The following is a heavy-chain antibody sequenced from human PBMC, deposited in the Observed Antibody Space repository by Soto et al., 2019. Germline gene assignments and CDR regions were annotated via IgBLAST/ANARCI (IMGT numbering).Heavy chain of an antibody. J-gene: IGHJ6*03. D-gene: IGHD2-2*01. V-gene: IGHV1-8*01. CDR3: ARRTPYIVVVPAATNYYYYMDV. Sequence: ASVKVSCKASGYTFTSYDINWVRQATGQGLEWKGWMNPNNGNTNYAQKLQGRVTMTTNTSTSTAYKELRSLRSDDTAVYYCARRTPYIVVVPAATNYYYYMDVWGKGTTVTVSS. CDR1: GYTFTSYD. CDR2: MNPNNGNT.